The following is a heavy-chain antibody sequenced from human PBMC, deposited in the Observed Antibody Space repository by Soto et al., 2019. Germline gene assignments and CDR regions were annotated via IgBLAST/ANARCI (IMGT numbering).Heavy chain of an antibody. CDR3: AHERGCCGSRGT. J-gene: IGHJ5*01. CDR2: IYWNDDE. V-gene: IGHV2-5*01. CDR1: GFSLGDFGDG. Sequence: QITLEESGPTLVKPTQTLTLTCSFSGFSLGDFGDGVGWVRQPPGEALEWLALIYWNDDERYNPSLESRLTISKDTSKNQVVLTMTNMDPLDTATYHCAHERGCCGSRGTSGHGTLVTVSS. D-gene: IGHD2-21*01.